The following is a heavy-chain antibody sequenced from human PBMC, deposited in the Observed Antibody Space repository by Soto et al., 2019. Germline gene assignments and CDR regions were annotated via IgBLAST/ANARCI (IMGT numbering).Heavy chain of an antibody. CDR2: ISCCGGTS. J-gene: IGHJ1*01. V-gene: IGHV3-23*01. D-gene: IGHD2-2*01. Sequence: EVQLLESGGGLVQPGGSLRLSCAASGFTFSSYSMSWVRQAPGKGLECVSAISCCGGTSYYADSVKGRFTISRDNSKNAVYLQMNSLRADDTAVYFCATAYCSSTSCPAEYLEHWGQGTLVTVSS. CDR3: ATAYCSSTSCPAEYLEH. CDR1: GFTFSSYS.